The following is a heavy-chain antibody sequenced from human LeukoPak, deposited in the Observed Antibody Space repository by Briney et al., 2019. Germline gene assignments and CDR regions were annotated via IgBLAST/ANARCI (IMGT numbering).Heavy chain of an antibody. D-gene: IGHD3-10*01. V-gene: IGHV4-39*07. CDR1: GGSISSTSYY. J-gene: IGHJ5*02. CDR2: IYFSGYT. Sequence: SETLSLTCTVSGGSISSTSYYWGWIRQPPGKGLEWIGSIYFSGYTYFNPSLKSRVTISVETSKNHFSLKLNSVTAADTAVYYCARGGYYGSGNDFRFDPWGQGTLVTVSS. CDR3: ARGGYYGSGNDFRFDP.